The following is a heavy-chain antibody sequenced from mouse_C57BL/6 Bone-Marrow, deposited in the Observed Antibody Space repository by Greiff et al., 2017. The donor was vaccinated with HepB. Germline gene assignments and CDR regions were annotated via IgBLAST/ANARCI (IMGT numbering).Heavy chain of an antibody. J-gene: IGHJ3*01. D-gene: IGHD2-1*01. CDR3: VRHDYGNYEAWFAY. Sequence: GGGLVQPKGSLKLSCAASGFSFNTYAMNWVRQAPGKGLEWVARIRSKSNNYATYYADSVKDRFTISRDDSESMLYLQMNNLKTEDTAMYYCVRHDYGNYEAWFAYWGQGTLVTVSA. V-gene: IGHV10-1*01. CDR2: IRSKSNNYAT. CDR1: GFSFNTYA.